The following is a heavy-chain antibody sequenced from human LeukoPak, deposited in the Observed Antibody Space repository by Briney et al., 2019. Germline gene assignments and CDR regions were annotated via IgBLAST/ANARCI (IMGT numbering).Heavy chain of an antibody. CDR2: IYISGNT. CDR1: GGSINNYY. D-gene: IGHD6-6*01. Sequence: SETLSLTCTVSGGSINNYYWTWIRQPAGKGLEWIGRIYISGNTNYNPSLKSRVTMSVDTSNNQFSLKLSSVTAADTAVYYCARSSSDAFDIWGQGTMVTVSS. CDR3: ARSSSDAFDI. V-gene: IGHV4-4*07. J-gene: IGHJ3*02.